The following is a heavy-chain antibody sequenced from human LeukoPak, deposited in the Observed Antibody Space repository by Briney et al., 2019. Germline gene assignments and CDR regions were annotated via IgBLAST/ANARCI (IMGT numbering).Heavy chain of an antibody. D-gene: IGHD3-22*01. CDR3: AKDYSSGYFYYFDY. J-gene: IGHJ4*02. CDR1: GFTFDDYA. Sequence: GGSLRLSCAASGFTFDDYAMHWVRQAPGKGLEWVSLISGDGGSTYYADSVKGRFTISRDNSKNSLYLQMNSLRTEDTALYYCAKDYSSGYFYYFDYWGQGTLVTVPS. V-gene: IGHV3-43*02. CDR2: ISGDGGST.